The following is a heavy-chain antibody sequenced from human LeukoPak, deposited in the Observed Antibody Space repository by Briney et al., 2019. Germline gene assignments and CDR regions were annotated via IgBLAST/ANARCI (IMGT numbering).Heavy chain of an antibody. CDR1: GYTFTGYY. Sequence: ASVKVSCKASGYTFTGYYMHWVRQAPGQGLEWMGWINPNSGGTKSAQMFQGRVTMTRDTSITTAHMELSRLRSDDTAVYYCARSWGDTFYMDVWGKGTTVTVPS. D-gene: IGHD3-16*01. CDR2: INPNSGGT. CDR3: ARSWGDTFYMDV. V-gene: IGHV1-2*02. J-gene: IGHJ6*03.